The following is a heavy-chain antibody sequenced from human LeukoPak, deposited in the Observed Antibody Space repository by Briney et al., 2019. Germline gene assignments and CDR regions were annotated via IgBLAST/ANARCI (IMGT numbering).Heavy chain of an antibody. D-gene: IGHD3-3*01. J-gene: IGHJ6*02. CDR3: AKTRTPPFTSYYYYGMDV. V-gene: IGHV3-30*18. CDR2: ISYDGSNK. CDR1: GFTFSSYG. Sequence: GGSLRLSCAASGFTFSSYGMSWVRQAPGKGLEWVAVISYDGSNKYYADSVKGRFTISRDNSKNTLYLQMNSLRAEDTAVYYCAKTRTPPFTSYYYYGMDVWGQGTTVTVSS.